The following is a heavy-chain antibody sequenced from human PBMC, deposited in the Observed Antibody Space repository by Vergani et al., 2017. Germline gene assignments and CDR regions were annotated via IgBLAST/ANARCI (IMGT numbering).Heavy chain of an antibody. J-gene: IGHJ3*02. CDR3: AKVAAPETYGGEAFDI. V-gene: IGHV3-9*01. CDR2: ISWNSGTL. Sequence: EVQLVESGGGLVQPGRSLRLSCAASGFTFDDYAMHWVRHAPGKGLEWVSGISWNSGTLGYGDSVKGRFTISRDNAQNSLNLQMNSLRTEDTALYYCAKVAAPETYGGEAFDIWGQGTMVTVSS. D-gene: IGHD3-10*01. CDR1: GFTFDDYA.